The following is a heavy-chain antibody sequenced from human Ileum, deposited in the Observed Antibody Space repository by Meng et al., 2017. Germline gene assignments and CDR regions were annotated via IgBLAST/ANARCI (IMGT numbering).Heavy chain of an antibody. V-gene: IGHV4-30-4*01. D-gene: IGHD3-22*01. J-gene: IGHJ4*02. CDR3: ARDRDSSGYYPY. CDR1: GRSISSGDYY. CDR2: IYYSGST. Sequence: QVQLHESGPGLVKPPQILSFTFTVSGRSISSGDYYWSWIRQPPGKGLEWIGYIYYSGSTYYNPSLKSRLTISVDTSKNQFSLKLSSVTAADTAVYYCARDRDSSGYYPYWGQGTLVTVSS.